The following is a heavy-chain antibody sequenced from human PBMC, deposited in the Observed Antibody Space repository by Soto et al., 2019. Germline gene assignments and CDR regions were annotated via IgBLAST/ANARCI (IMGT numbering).Heavy chain of an antibody. D-gene: IGHD6-19*01. CDR2: IYWDDDK. CDR3: AHDKYSSGWSIPGGP. V-gene: IGHV2-5*02. Sequence: QITLKESGPTLVKPTQTLTLTCTFSGFSLSTSGVGVGSIRQPPGKALEWLALIYWDDDKRYSPSLKRRLTITKHTSKHQVVLTMTNMDPVDTATYYCAHDKYSSGWSIPGGPWGQGTLVTVSS. J-gene: IGHJ5*02. CDR1: GFSLSTSGVG.